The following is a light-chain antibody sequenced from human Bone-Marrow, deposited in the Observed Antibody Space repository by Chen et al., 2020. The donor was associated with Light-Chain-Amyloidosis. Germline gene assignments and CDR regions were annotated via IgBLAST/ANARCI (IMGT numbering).Light chain of an antibody. CDR2: RSN. Sequence: QSVLTQPPSSSGTPGQRVTISCSGRSSNIGNNYVYWYQHLPGTAPKLLIYRSNQRPAGVPDRFSGSQSDTSASLVISGLRSEDEADYYCSSWDDSLGGRVFGGGTKLTVL. V-gene: IGLV1-47*01. CDR3: SSWDDSLGGRV. J-gene: IGLJ3*02. CDR1: SSNIGNNY.